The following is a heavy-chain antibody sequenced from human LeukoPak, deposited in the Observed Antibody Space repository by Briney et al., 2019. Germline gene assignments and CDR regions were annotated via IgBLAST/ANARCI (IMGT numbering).Heavy chain of an antibody. CDR1: GYSLTSYW. V-gene: IGHV5-51*01. CDR3: ARLSSWDCSGGSCYLDY. CDR2: IYPGDSDT. J-gene: IGHJ4*02. D-gene: IGHD2-15*01. Sequence: GGSLEISLKGPGYSLTSYWIAWVRPMPGKGLGWMGIIYPGDSDTRHSPSFQGKGTISADKSISTAFLQWSSLKASDTAMYYCARLSSWDCSGGSCYLDYWGQGTLVTVSS.